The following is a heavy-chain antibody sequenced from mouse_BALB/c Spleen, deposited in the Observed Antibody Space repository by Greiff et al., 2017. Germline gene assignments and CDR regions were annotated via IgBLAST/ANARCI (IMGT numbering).Heavy chain of an antibody. CDR3: ARAGYYGSSPHFDY. J-gene: IGHJ2*01. CDR2: INPYNGGT. CDR1: GYSFTGYT. Sequence: EVKLQESGPELVKPGASMKISCKASGYSFTGYTMNWVKQSHGKNLEWIGLINPYNGGTSYNQKFQGKATITADTSSNTAYLQLSSLTSEDTAVYYCARAGYYGSSPHFDYWGQGTTLTVSS. V-gene: IGHV1-18*01. D-gene: IGHD1-1*01.